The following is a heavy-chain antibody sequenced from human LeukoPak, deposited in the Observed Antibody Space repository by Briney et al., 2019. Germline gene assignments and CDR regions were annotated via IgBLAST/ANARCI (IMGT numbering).Heavy chain of an antibody. CDR1: GGSFSGYY. CDR2: INHSGST. Sequence: SETLSLTCAVYGGSFSGYYWCWIRQPPGKGLEWIGEINHSGSTNYNPSLKSRVTISVDTSKNQFSLKLSSVTAADTAVYYCARHSRADYGDKRDLTDWGQGTLVTVSS. CDR3: ARHSRADYGDKRDLTD. J-gene: IGHJ4*02. V-gene: IGHV4-34*01. D-gene: IGHD4-17*01.